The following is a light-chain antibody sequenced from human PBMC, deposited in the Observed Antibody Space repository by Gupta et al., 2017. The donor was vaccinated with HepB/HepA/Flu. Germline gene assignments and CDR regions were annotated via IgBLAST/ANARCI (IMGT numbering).Light chain of an antibody. J-gene: IGLJ2*01. CDR3: SSLTTKNTLL. V-gene: IGLV2-14*03. Sequence: SAMTQPASVTGSLGHSIPISCTGTSSDIGAYNHVSWYQQHPGKAPKLMIYDVINRPSGVPNRFSGSKSGNTASLTISGLQAEDEADYYCSSLTTKNTLLFGGGTKLTVL. CDR2: DVI. CDR1: SSDIGAYNH.